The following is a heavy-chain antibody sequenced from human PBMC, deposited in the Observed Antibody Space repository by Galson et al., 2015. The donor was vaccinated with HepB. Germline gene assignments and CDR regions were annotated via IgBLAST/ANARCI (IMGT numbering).Heavy chain of an antibody. CDR2: IYPGDSDT. V-gene: IGHV5-51*03. CDR3: ARLAVAGASDTATDSDAFDI. D-gene: IGHD5-18*01. Sequence: QSGAEVKKPGESLKISCKGSGYSFTSYWIGWVRQMPGKGLEWMGIIYPGDSDTRYSPSFQGQVTISADKSISTAYLQWSSLKASDTAMYYCARLAVAGASDTATDSDAFDIWGQGTMVTVSS. CDR1: GYSFTSYW. J-gene: IGHJ3*02.